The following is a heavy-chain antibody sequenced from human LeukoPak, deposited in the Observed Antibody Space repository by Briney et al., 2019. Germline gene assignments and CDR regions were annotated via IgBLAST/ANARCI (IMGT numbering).Heavy chain of an antibody. D-gene: IGHD3-22*01. CDR1: GYTFTSYG. J-gene: IGHJ5*02. Sequence: ASVKVSCKASGYTFTSYGISWVRQAPGQGLEWMGWISAYNGNTNYAQKLQGRVTMTTDTSTSTAYMELRSLRSDDTAVYYCAKDPSGYYSNWFDPWGQGTLVTVSS. CDR3: AKDPSGYYSNWFDP. V-gene: IGHV1-18*01. CDR2: ISAYNGNT.